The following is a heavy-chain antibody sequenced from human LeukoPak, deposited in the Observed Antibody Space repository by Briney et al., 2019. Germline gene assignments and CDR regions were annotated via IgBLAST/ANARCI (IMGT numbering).Heavy chain of an antibody. CDR3: ARQAYYESSHY. V-gene: IGHV1-46*01. CDR1: VHLFTLYN. J-gene: IGHJ4*02. CDR2: INPSGGST. D-gene: IGHD3-22*01. Sequence: ASVKVSCAASVHLFTLYNMHWARQAPGQGLEWMGKINPSGGSTTYAQKFQGRVTMTRDTSTSTVHMEPRSLTTEDTAVYYEARQAYYESSHYWGQGTLVTVSS.